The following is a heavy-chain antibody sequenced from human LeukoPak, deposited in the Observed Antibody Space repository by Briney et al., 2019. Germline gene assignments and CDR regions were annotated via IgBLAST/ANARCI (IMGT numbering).Heavy chain of an antibody. V-gene: IGHV4-4*07. CDR3: ARAWYYDSSGYYLFDY. J-gene: IGHJ4*02. D-gene: IGHD3-22*01. CDR1: GGSISSYY. Sequence: NPSETLSLTCTVSGGSISSYYWSWLRQPAGKGLEWIGRIYTSGSTTYSPSLKSRVTMSVDTSKNQFSLKLSSVTAADTAVYYCARAWYYDSSGYYLFDYWGQGTLVTVSS. CDR2: IYTSGST.